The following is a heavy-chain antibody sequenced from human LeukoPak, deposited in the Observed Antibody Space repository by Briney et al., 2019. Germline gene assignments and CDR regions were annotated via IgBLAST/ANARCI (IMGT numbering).Heavy chain of an antibody. Sequence: ETLSLTCTVSGGSISSGDYYWSWIRQAPGKGLEWVSVIYSGGSTYYVDSVKGRFTISRDSSKNTLYLQMNSLRAEDTAVYYCAASYTFDIWGQGTMVTVSS. CDR3: AASYTFDI. D-gene: IGHD1-1*01. V-gene: IGHV3-53*01. J-gene: IGHJ3*02. CDR2: IYSGGST. CDR1: GGSISSGDYY.